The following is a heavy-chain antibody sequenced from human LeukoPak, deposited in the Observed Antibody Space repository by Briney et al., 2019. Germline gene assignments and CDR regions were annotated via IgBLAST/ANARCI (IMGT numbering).Heavy chain of an antibody. CDR3: AKDRGSIAVAGIDY. Sequence: GGSLRLSCAASGFTFSDAVMSWVRQAPGKGLEWVSAISGDGGVTYYAASVKGRFTISRDNTKNTLYLQMNSLRAEDTAVYYCAKDRGSIAVAGIDYWGQGTLVTVSS. V-gene: IGHV3-23*01. CDR1: GFTFSDAV. D-gene: IGHD6-19*01. J-gene: IGHJ4*02. CDR2: ISGDGGVT.